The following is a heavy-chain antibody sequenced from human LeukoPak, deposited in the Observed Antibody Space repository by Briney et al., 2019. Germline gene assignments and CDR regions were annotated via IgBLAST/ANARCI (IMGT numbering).Heavy chain of an antibody. CDR1: DGPISRRDHY. CDR3: AGSQAVLEYFQH. V-gene: IGHV4-39*07. CDR2: VYSSGST. D-gene: IGHD6-19*01. J-gene: IGHJ1*01. Sequence: SETLSLTCTVFDGPISRRDHYRDSVRQPPAKGLELIATVYSSGSTYYTHSLQSRVSISLDTPKNPFSLKLRAVTAADTAVYYCAGSQAVLEYFQHWGQGTLVTVSS.